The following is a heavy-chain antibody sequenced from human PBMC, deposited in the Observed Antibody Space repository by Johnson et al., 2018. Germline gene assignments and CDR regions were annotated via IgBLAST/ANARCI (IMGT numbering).Heavy chain of an antibody. CDR1: GFTFSSYG. D-gene: IGHD3-22*01. CDR3: AKDHQYYYDSSGYFAYYYYMDV. CDR2: ISYDGSNK. J-gene: IGHJ6*03. V-gene: IGHV3-30*18. Sequence: VQLVETGGGVVQPGRSLRLSCAASGFTFSSYGMHWVRQAPGKGLEWVAVISYDGSNKYYADSVKGRFTISRDNSKNTLYLQMKSLRAEDTAVYYCAKDHQYYYDSSGYFAYYYYMDVWGKGTTVTVSS.